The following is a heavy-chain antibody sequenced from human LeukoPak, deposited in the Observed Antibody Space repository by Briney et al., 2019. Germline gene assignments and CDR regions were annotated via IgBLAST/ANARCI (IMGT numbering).Heavy chain of an antibody. CDR3: ASSSCGGNDAYDI. J-gene: IGHJ3*02. CDR1: GGSISSYY. D-gene: IGHD2-21*01. V-gene: IGHV4-59*01. Sequence: PSETLSLTCTVSGGSISSYYWSWIRQPPGKGLEWIGYIYYSGSTNYNPSLKSRVTISVDTSKNQFSLKLSSVTAADTAVYYCASSSCGGNDAYDIWGQGTMVTVSS. CDR2: IYYSGST.